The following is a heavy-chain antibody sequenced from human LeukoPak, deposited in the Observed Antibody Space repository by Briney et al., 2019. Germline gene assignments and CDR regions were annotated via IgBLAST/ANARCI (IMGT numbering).Heavy chain of an antibody. CDR3: AREGYYDSSGYSTRFSY. Sequence: SETLSLTCAVYGGSFSGYYWSWIRQPPGKGLEWIGEINHSGSTNYNPSLKSRVTISVDTSKNQFSLKLSSVTAADTAVYYCAREGYYDSSGYSTRFSYWGQGTLVTVSS. J-gene: IGHJ4*02. D-gene: IGHD3-22*01. V-gene: IGHV4-34*01. CDR2: INHSGST. CDR1: GGSFSGYY.